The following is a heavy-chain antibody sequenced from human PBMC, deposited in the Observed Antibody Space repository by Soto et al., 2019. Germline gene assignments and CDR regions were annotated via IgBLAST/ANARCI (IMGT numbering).Heavy chain of an antibody. D-gene: IGHD3-9*01. CDR1: NASISSSNW. Sequence: QVQLQESGPSLVKPSGTLSLTCVITNASISSSNWWSWVRQAPGKGLEWIGEIYHTGRTNYAPSLKSRVTMSIDQSNNRFSLRLTSLTAADTAVYYCVRDEAHYDILTGSSLGRAFDIWGQGTMVTVSS. V-gene: IGHV4-4*02. J-gene: IGHJ3*02. CDR2: IYHTGRT. CDR3: VRDEAHYDILTGSSLGRAFDI.